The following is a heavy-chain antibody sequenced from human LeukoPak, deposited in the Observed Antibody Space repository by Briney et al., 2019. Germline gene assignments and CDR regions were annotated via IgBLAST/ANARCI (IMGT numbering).Heavy chain of an antibody. CDR1: GGSITSYH. CDR2: IYYSGST. Sequence: SETLSLTCTVAGGSITSYHWSWIRQSPGKGLEWIGNIYYSGSTNYNPSLKSRVTISVDTSKNQFSLKLSSVTAADTAVYYCTRGSIAYYYMDVWGKGTTVTISS. CDR3: TRGSIAYYYMDV. J-gene: IGHJ6*03. V-gene: IGHV4-59*01. D-gene: IGHD3-22*01.